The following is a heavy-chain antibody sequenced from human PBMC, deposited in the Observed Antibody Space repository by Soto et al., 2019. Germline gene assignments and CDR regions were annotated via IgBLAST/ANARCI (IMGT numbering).Heavy chain of an antibody. V-gene: IGHV1-8*01. CDR1: GYTFTSYD. CDR2: MNPNSGNT. J-gene: IGHJ6*03. D-gene: IGHD2-15*01. Sequence: GASVKVSCKASGYTFTSYDINWVRQATGQGLEWMGWMNPNSGNTGYAQKFQGRVTMTRNTSISTAYMELSSLRSEDTAVYYCAIVDIVVVVAAKVDYYYMDVWGKGTTVTVSS. CDR3: AIVDIVVVVAAKVDYYYMDV.